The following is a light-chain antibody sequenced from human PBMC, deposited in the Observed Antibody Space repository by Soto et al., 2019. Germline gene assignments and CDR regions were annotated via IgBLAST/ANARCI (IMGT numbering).Light chain of an antibody. Sequence: QSALTQPASVSGSPGQSFTISCTGTSSDFGSYKFVSWYQHHPGKVPKVIIYETSKRPSGVSDRFSGSKSGNTASLTISGLQAEDEADYYCFSFTSTNTHVFGSGTKVTVL. CDR2: ETS. CDR3: FSFTSTNTHV. CDR1: SSDFGSYKF. V-gene: IGLV2-23*01. J-gene: IGLJ1*01.